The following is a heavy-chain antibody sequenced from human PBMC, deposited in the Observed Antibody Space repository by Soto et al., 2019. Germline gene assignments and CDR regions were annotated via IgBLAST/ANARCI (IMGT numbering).Heavy chain of an antibody. J-gene: IGHJ4*02. D-gene: IGHD4-4*01. CDR3: ARPGTDDYNWHFDY. CDR1: GYTFTSYA. CDR2: INAGNGNT. Sequence: QVQLVQSGAEVKKPGASVKVSCKASGYTFTSYAMHWVRQAPGQRLEWMGWINAGNGNTKYSQKFQGRVTITRDTSASTAYMELSSLRSEDTAVYYCARPGTDDYNWHFDYWGQGTLVTVSS. V-gene: IGHV1-3*01.